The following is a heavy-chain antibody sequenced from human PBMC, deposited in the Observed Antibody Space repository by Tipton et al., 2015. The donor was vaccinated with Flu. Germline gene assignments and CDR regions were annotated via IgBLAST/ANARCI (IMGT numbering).Heavy chain of an antibody. CDR2: IYTSGST. Sequence: LRLSCTVSGGSISSYYWSWIRQPAGKGLEWIGRIYTSGSTHYNPSLKSRVTMSVDTSKNQFSLKLSSVTAADTAVYYCARSARIAAGYWYFDLWGRGTLVTVSS. J-gene: IGHJ2*01. V-gene: IGHV4-4*07. CDR1: GGSISSYY. D-gene: IGHD6-13*01. CDR3: ARSARIAAGYWYFDL.